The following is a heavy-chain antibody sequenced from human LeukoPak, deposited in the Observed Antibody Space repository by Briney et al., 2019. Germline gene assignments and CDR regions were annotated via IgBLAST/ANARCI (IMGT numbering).Heavy chain of an antibody. CDR1: GFTFSSYA. D-gene: IGHD6-13*01. CDR2: ISGSGGGT. V-gene: IGHV3-23*01. J-gene: IGHJ4*02. CDR3: AKDRFSSSWYLDY. Sequence: GGSLRLSCAASGFTFSSYAMSWVRQAPEKGLEWVSTISGSGGGTYYADSVKGRFTISRDNSKNTLYLQMDSLRAEDAAVYFCAKDRFSSSWYLDYWGQGTLVTVSS.